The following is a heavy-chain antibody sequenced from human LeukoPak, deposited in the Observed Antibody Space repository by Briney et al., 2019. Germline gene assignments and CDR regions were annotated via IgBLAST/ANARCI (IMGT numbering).Heavy chain of an antibody. CDR1: GGSISSDYYY. J-gene: IGHJ3*02. V-gene: IGHV4-61*10. CDR2: IYYSGGT. CDR3: ARRRVDSSGYDAFDI. Sequence: SETLSLTCTVSGGSISSDYYYWSWIRQPAEKGLEWIGYIYYSGGTNYNPSLNSRVNILIDTSKNQFSLKLGSVTAADTAVYYCARRRVDSSGYDAFDIWGQGTIVTVSS. D-gene: IGHD3-22*01.